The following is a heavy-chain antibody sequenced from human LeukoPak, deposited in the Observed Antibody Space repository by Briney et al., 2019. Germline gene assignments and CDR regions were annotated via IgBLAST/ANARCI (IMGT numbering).Heavy chain of an antibody. CDR2: IYHSGST. CDR1: GFTFSSYA. CDR3: ATGGIVDTRIFDY. D-gene: IGHD3-22*01. J-gene: IGHJ4*02. Sequence: LRLSCAASGFTFSSYAMSWVRQAPGKGLEWIGYIYHSGSTYYNPSLKSQVTISVDRSKNQFSLKLSSVTAADTAVYYCATGGIVDTRIFDYWGQGTLVTVSS. V-gene: IGHV4-30-2*01.